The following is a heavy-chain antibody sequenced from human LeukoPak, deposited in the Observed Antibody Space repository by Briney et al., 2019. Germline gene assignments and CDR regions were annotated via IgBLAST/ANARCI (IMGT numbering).Heavy chain of an antibody. J-gene: IGHJ4*02. D-gene: IGHD3-9*01. CDR1: GFTFSSYS. Sequence: GGSLRLSCAASGFTFSSYSMNWVRQAPGKGLEWVSSISSSSSYIYYADSVKGRFTISRDNAKNSLYLQMNSLRAEDTAVYYCARGDDILTGPDYWGQGTLVTVSS. CDR2: ISSSSSYI. V-gene: IGHV3-21*01. CDR3: ARGDDILTGPDY.